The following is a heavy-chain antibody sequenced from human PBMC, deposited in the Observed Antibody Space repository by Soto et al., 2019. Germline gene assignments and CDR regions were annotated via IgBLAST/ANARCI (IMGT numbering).Heavy chain of an antibody. D-gene: IGHD2-2*01. CDR2: IKQDGSEK. J-gene: IGHJ6*02. Sequence: EVQLVESGGALVQPGGSLRLSCVGSGFNFSTYWMNWVRQAPGMGLEWVANIKQDGSEKYFVDSVKGRFTISRDNADNSLYLQMNSLRAEDTAVYYCARDLGRTAAGYYYYYAMDVWGQGTTVSVSS. CDR1: GFNFSTYW. V-gene: IGHV3-7*01. CDR3: ARDLGRTAAGYYYYYAMDV.